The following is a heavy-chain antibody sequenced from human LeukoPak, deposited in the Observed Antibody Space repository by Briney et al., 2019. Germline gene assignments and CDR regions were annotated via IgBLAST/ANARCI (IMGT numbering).Heavy chain of an antibody. CDR1: GGSISSGDYY. Sequence: PSESLSLTCTVSGGSISSGDYYWSWIRQPPGKGLEWIGYIYYSGSTYYNPSLKSRVTISVDTSKNQFSLKLSSVTAADTAVYYCARAYDFWSGYDHWVQGTLVTVSS. V-gene: IGHV4-30-4*08. CDR2: IYYSGST. D-gene: IGHD3-3*01. CDR3: ARAYDFWSGYDH. J-gene: IGHJ4*02.